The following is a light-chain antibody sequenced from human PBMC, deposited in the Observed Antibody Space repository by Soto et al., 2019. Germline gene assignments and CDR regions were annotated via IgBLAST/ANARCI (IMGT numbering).Light chain of an antibody. Sequence: DIVMTQSPLSLPVTPGEPASISCRSSQSLLHSNGYNYLDWYLQKPGQSPQLLIYLGSNRASGVHDRFSVSGSGTDFTLKISRVEAEDVGVYYCMQALQTHTFGQGTKLEIK. J-gene: IGKJ2*01. CDR3: MQALQTHT. CDR2: LGS. V-gene: IGKV2-28*01. CDR1: QSLLHSNGYNY.